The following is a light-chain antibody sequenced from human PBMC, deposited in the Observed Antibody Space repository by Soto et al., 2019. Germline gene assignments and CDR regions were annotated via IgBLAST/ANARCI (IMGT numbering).Light chain of an antibody. CDR1: QSVSSSY. Sequence: EIVLTQSPGTLSLSPGERATLSCRASQSVSSSYLAWCQQKPGQAPRVIMYGASRRATGIPDRFSGGGSGTDFTLTISRLEPEDFAVYFCQQYAGPPTTFGQGTRLE. J-gene: IGKJ5*01. V-gene: IGKV3-20*01. CDR3: QQYAGPPTT. CDR2: GAS.